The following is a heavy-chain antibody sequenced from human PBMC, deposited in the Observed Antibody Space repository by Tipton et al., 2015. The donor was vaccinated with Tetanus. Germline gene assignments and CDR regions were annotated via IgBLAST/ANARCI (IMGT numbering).Heavy chain of an antibody. CDR2: INPNSGGT. Sequence: QSGAEVKKPGASVKVSCTASGYTFTGNYIHWVRQVPGQRLEWMAWINPNSGGTDFARKFQGRVTVTRDTPTTTVYLELTSLKSDDTAVYYCARDSYVTGTTSHFDFWGQGSLVNVSS. D-gene: IGHD1-7*01. CDR1: GYTFTGNY. CDR3: ARDSYVTGTTSHFDF. V-gene: IGHV1-2*02. J-gene: IGHJ4*02.